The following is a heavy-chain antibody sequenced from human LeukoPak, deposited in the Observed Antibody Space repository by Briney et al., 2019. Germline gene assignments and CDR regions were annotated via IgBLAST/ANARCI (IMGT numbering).Heavy chain of an antibody. CDR2: INPNSGGT. V-gene: IGHV1-2*02. CDR1: GYTFTGYY. J-gene: IGHJ3*02. Sequence: ASVKVSCKASGYTFTGYYMHWVRQAPGQGLEWMGWINPNSGGTNYAQKFQGRVTMTRDTSISTAYMELSRLRSDDTAVYYCARVGYYGSGRTQAFDIWGQGTMVTVSS. CDR3: ARVGYYGSGRTQAFDI. D-gene: IGHD3-10*01.